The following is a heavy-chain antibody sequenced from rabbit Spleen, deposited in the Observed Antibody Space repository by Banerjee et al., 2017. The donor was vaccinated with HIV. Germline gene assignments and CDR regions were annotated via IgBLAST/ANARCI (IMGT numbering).Heavy chain of an antibody. CDR1: GFSFSSSYH. J-gene: IGHJ6*01. D-gene: IGHD6-1*01. V-gene: IGHV1S40*01. CDR3: ARVGGVGVYGYATL. Sequence: QSLEESGGGLVQPEGSLTLTCTASGFSFSSSYHMCWVRQAPGKGLEWIACIHAGSSGSTYYASWAKGRFTISKTSSTTVTLQMTSLTAADTATYFCARVGGVGVYGYATLWGPGTLVTVS. CDR2: IHAGSSGST.